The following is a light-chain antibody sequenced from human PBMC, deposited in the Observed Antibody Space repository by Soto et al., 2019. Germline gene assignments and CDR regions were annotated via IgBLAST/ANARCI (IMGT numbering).Light chain of an antibody. Sequence: QSALTQPASVSGSPRQSITISCTGTSSDVGGYNYVSWYQPHPGKAPKLMIYDVSNRPSGVSNRFSGSKSGNTASLTISGLQAEDEADYYCSSYTSSSTRVFGTGTKVTVL. CDR2: DVS. V-gene: IGLV2-14*01. CDR3: SSYTSSSTRV. J-gene: IGLJ1*01. CDR1: SSDVGGYNY.